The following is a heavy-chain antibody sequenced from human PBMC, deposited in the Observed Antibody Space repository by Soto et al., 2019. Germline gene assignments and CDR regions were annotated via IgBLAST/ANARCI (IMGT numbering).Heavy chain of an antibody. Sequence: GGSLRLSCAASGFTFSSYSMNWVRQAPGKGLEWVSSISSSSSYIYYADSVKGRFTISRDNPKNTLYLQMNSLRAEDTAVYYCAKYSSGYFSPFDYWGQGTLVTVSS. J-gene: IGHJ4*02. CDR2: ISSSSSYI. CDR1: GFTFSSYS. CDR3: AKYSSGYFSPFDY. D-gene: IGHD3-22*01. V-gene: IGHV3-21*04.